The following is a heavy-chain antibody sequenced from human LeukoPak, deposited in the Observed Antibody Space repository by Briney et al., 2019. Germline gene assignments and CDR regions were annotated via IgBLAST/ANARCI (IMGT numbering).Heavy chain of an antibody. CDR3: ARDPTNTSGYRVYHDY. V-gene: IGHV1-18*01. CDR1: GYTFNKYG. Sequence: ASVKVSCKASGYTFNKYGISWMRQAPGQGLELMGWISCYNGDTRYAQKFKGRVTMTTDTSTSAVHMELRSLRSDDTAVYYCARDPTNTSGYRVYHDYWGQGALVTVSS. CDR2: ISCYNGDT. D-gene: IGHD5/OR15-5a*01. J-gene: IGHJ4*02.